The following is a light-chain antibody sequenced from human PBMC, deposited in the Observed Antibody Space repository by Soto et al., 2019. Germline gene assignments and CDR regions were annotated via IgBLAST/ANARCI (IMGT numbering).Light chain of an antibody. J-gene: IGKJ5*01. CDR2: KAS. V-gene: IGKV1-5*03. Sequence: DIQMTQSPSTLSASVGDSVTITCRASQTISSWLAWYQQKPGKAPKLLIYKASTLKSGVPSRFSGSGSGTDFTLTISSLQPEDFATYFCQQSYTTPITFGQGTRLEIK. CDR3: QQSYTTPIT. CDR1: QTISSW.